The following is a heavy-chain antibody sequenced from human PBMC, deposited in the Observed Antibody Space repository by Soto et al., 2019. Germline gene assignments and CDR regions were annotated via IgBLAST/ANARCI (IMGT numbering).Heavy chain of an antibody. CDR3: AREHYSNSAWFDP. J-gene: IGHJ5*02. CDR2: MNPNSGNT. V-gene: IGHV1-8*01. D-gene: IGHD4-4*01. CDR1: GYTFPSYD. Sequence: QVQLVQSGAEVKKPGASVKVSCKASGYTFPSYDINWVRQATGQGLEWMGWMNPNSGNTGYAQKFQGRVTMSRHTSISTAYMELSSLRSEDTAVYYCAREHYSNSAWFDPWCQGTLVTVSS.